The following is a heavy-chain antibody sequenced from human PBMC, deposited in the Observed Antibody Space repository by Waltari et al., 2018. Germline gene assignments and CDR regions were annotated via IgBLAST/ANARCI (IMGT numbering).Heavy chain of an antibody. CDR2: IYYSGRT. D-gene: IGHD3-9*01. V-gene: IGHV4-39*07. CDR3: ARAYYDILTGYGNWFDP. J-gene: IGHJ5*02. Sequence: QLQLQESGPGLVKPSETLSLTCTVSGGSISSSSYYWGWLRPPPGKGLDGVGSIYYSGRTYYTPSVRSRVTISVDTSKNQFSLKLSSVTAADTAVYYCARAYYDILTGYGNWFDPWGQGTLVTVSS. CDR1: GGSISSSSYY.